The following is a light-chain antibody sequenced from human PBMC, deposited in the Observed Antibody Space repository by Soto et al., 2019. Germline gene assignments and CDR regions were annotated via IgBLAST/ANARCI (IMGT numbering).Light chain of an antibody. CDR3: SSYEGSNNCRL. Sequence: QSALTQPPSASGSPGQSVTISCTGTSSDIGVYDYVSWYQQHPGKAPKVMIYEVNKRPSGVPDRFSGSKSGNTASLTVSGLQAEDEADYYCSSYEGSNNCRLFGGGTKLTVL. V-gene: IGLV2-8*01. CDR2: EVN. J-gene: IGLJ3*02. CDR1: SSDIGVYDY.